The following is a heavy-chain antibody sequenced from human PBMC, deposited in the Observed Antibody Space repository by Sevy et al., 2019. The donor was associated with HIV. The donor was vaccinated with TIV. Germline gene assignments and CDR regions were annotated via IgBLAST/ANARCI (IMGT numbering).Heavy chain of an antibody. V-gene: IGHV3-23*01. D-gene: IGHD3-9*01. J-gene: IGHJ1*01. CDR3: AKFEGAPARTRAEYFQH. CDR2: ISGSGGST. Sequence: GGSLRLSCAASGFTFSSYAMSWVRQAPGKGLEWVSAISGSGGSTYYADSVKGRFTISRDNSKNTLYLQMNSLRAEDTAVYYCAKFEGAPARTRAEYFQHWGQGTLVTVSS. CDR1: GFTFSSYA.